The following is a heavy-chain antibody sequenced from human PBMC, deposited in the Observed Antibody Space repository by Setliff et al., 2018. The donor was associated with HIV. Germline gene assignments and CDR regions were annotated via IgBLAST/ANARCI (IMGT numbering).Heavy chain of an antibody. D-gene: IGHD2-21*01. Sequence: SETLSLTCKVSGVSIGGSTYYWGWVRQSPGKGLEWIASSYYSGSTLYNPSLKSRVSTAVDTSQNQFSLKWSSVTAADTAMYYCATYAGNGGGKGYWGQGILVTVSS. CDR3: ATYAGNGGGKGY. CDR2: SYYSGST. CDR1: GVSIGGSTYY. V-gene: IGHV4-39*01. J-gene: IGHJ4*02.